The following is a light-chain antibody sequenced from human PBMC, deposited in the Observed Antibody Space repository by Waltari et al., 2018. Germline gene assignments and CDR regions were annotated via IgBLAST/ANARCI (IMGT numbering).Light chain of an antibody. CDR1: QSIRTW. CDR3: QQYNTYSTYT. CDR2: STS. Sequence: DIQMTQSPSILSASVGDRVTITCRDSQSIRTWLAWYQQKPGKAPKLLLYSTSNLETGVPSRFSGSGSGTEFSLTISSLQPDDFATYYCQQYNTYSTYTFGQGTKLEIK. V-gene: IGKV1-5*03. J-gene: IGKJ2*01.